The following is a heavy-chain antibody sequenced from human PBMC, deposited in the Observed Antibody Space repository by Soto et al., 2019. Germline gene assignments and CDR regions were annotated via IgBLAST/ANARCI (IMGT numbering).Heavy chain of an antibody. CDR2: MNPNSGNT. V-gene: IGHV1-8*01. CDR1: GYTFTSYD. CDR3: ARSLSSVAGRARGYFDY. D-gene: IGHD6-19*01. Sequence: QVQLVQSGAEVKKPGASVKVSCKASGYTFTSYDVNWVRQATGQGLEWMGWMNPNSGNTDFAQKFQGRVTMTRNTSISTAYMELSGLRSEDTAVYYCARSLSSVAGRARGYFDYWGQGTLVTVSS. J-gene: IGHJ4*02.